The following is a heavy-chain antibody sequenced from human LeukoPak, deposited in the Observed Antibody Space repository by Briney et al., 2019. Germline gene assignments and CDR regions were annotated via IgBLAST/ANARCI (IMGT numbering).Heavy chain of an antibody. V-gene: IGHV4-39*01. Sequence: SETLSLTCTVSGAPITTSNHYWGWIRQTPGKTLEWIANIYYSGHTLYNPSLRSRALISVDTSSNQFSLRLTSVTAADTAVYYCAAPSGPTYYSPVDFWGQGTSVSVSS. J-gene: IGHJ4*02. CDR2: IYYSGHT. CDR1: GAPITTSNHY. D-gene: IGHD1-26*01. CDR3: AAPSGPTYYSPVDF.